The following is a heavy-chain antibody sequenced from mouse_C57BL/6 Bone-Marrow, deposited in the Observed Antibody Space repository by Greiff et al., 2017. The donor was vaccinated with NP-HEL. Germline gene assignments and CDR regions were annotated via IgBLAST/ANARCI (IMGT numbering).Heavy chain of an antibody. Sequence: EVQRVESGGGLVQPGGSLSLSCAASGFTFTDYYMSWVRQPPGKALEWLVFIRNKANGYTTEYSASVKGRFTISRDKSQSILYLQRNALRAEDSATYYCARSIYYDYADDPFYAMDYWGQGTSVTVSS. V-gene: IGHV7-3*01. J-gene: IGHJ4*01. D-gene: IGHD2-4*01. CDR2: IRNKANGYTT. CDR1: GFTFTDYY. CDR3: ARSIYYDYADDPFYAMDY.